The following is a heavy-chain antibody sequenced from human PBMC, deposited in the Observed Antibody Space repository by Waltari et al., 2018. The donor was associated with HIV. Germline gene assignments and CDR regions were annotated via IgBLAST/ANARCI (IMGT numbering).Heavy chain of an antibody. V-gene: IGHV4-61*02. J-gene: IGHJ6*02. Sequence: QVQLQESGPGLVKPSQTLSLTCTVSGGSISSGSYSWSWIRQPAGKGLEWIGRIYTSGSTNYNPSLKSRVTISVDTSKNQFSLKLSSVTAADTAVYYCARGNWNYRGGMDVWGQGTTVTVSS. CDR1: GGSISSGSYS. CDR2: IYTSGST. D-gene: IGHD1-7*01. CDR3: ARGNWNYRGGMDV.